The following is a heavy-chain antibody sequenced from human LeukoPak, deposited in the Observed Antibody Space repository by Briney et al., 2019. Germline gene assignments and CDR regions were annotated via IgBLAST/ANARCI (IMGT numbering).Heavy chain of an antibody. Sequence: RPGKSLRLSCAASGFTFSGYAMHWVRQAPGKGLEWVAVISYDGIIKYYADSVKGRFTISRDNSKNTLFLHMNSLRTEDTAVYYCARGGHYYGWDRYYFGYWGQGTLVTVSS. CDR1: GFTFSGYA. CDR2: ISYDGIIK. V-gene: IGHV3-30-3*01. J-gene: IGHJ4*02. D-gene: IGHD1-26*01. CDR3: ARGGHYYGWDRYYFGY.